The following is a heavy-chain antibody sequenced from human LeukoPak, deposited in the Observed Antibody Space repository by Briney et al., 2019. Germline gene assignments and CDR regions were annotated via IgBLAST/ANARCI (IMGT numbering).Heavy chain of an antibody. CDR1: GGSISSSNW. J-gene: IGHJ3*02. CDR2: IYHSGST. Sequence: SGTLSLTCAVSGGSISSSNWWSWVRQPPGKGLERIGEIYHSGSTNYNPSLKSRVAISVDKSKNQFSLKLSSVTAADTAVYYCAIKPVLAAFDIWGQGTMVTVSS. CDR3: AIKPVLAAFDI. V-gene: IGHV4-4*02.